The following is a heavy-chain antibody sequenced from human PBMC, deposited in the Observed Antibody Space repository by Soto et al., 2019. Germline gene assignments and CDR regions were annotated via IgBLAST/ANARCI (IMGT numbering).Heavy chain of an antibody. CDR1: GFIFRSFA. V-gene: IGHV3-23*01. J-gene: IGHJ4*02. Sequence: GGSLRLSCVASGFIFRSFAMRCVRKAPGKGLEWVSAISGSGGSTYYADSVKGRFTISRGNSKNTLYLQMNSLTAEATAVYYCAKEIVVVPAAIGYWGQGP. CDR2: ISGSGGST. D-gene: IGHD2-2*01. CDR3: AKEIVVVPAAIGY.